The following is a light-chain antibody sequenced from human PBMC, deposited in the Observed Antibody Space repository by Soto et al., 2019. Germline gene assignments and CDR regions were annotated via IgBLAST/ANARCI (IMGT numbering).Light chain of an antibody. CDR1: QNIDTW. Sequence: DIQITQSPSTLSASIGDRITISCRASQNIDTWLAWYQQRPGEAPKLLIYTASNLENGVPSRFSGSGSGTAFTLTISSLQPEDFATYYCQQYSDSSRSFGQGTQVE. J-gene: IGKJ1*01. CDR3: QQYSDSSRS. V-gene: IGKV1-5*03. CDR2: TAS.